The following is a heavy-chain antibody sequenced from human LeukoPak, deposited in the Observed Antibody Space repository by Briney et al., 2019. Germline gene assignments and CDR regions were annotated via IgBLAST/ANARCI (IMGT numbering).Heavy chain of an antibody. D-gene: IGHD5-24*01. CDR2: INPSGDTT. V-gene: IGHV1-46*01. Sequence: GASVKISCKASGYTFTSYYMHWVRQAPGQGLEWMGIINPSGDTTNYAQKFQGRVTMTRDSSTSTAYMELSSLRSGDTAVYYCARIPEMTTMKGLGYWGQGTLVTVSS. J-gene: IGHJ4*02. CDR3: ARIPEMTTMKGLGY. CDR1: GYTFTSYY.